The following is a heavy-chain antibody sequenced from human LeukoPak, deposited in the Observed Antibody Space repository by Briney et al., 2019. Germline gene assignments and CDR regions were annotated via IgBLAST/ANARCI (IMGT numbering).Heavy chain of an antibody. D-gene: IGHD1-14*01. J-gene: IGHJ4*02. Sequence: GGSLRLSCSASGFIFTPYAMHWVRQAPGKGLEYVSAISSDGGGTYYTDSVKGRFTISRDNSKSTLYLQMSSLRPEDTAVYYSVRYTDSSYPDWGQGTLVTVSS. CDR3: VRYTDSSYPD. CDR1: GFIFTPYA. V-gene: IGHV3-64D*06. CDR2: ISSDGGGT.